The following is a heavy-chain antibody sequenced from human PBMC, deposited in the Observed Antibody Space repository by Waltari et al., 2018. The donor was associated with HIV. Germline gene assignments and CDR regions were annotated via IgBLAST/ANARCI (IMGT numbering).Heavy chain of an antibody. CDR1: GFTFSSYG. D-gene: IGHD2-15*01. J-gene: IGHJ6*02. CDR3: ARDQGYCSGGSCYSPDYYYYYGMDV. V-gene: IGHV3-33*01. CDR2: IWYDGSNK. Sequence: QVQLVESGGGVVQPGRSLRLSCAASGFTFSSYGMHWVRQAPGKGLEWVAVIWYDGSNKYYADSVKGRFTISRDNSKNTLYLQMNSLRAEDTAVYYCARDQGYCSGGSCYSPDYYYYYGMDVWGQGP.